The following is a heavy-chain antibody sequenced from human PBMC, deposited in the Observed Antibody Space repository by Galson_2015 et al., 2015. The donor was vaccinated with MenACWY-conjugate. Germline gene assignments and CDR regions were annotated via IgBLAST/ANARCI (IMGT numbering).Heavy chain of an antibody. D-gene: IGHD3-10*01. CDR3: ASTHSSGAIFDY. CDR2: ISYDGSNK. CDR1: GFTFSSYA. J-gene: IGHJ4*02. V-gene: IGHV3-30*04. Sequence: SLRLACAASGFTFSSYAMHWVRQAPGKGLEWVAVISYDGSNKYYADSVKGRFTISRDNSKNTLYLQMNSLRAEDTAVYYCASTHSSGAIFDYWGQGTLVTVSS.